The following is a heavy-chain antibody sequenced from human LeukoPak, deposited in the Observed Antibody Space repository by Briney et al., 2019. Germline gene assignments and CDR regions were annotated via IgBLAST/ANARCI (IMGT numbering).Heavy chain of an antibody. CDR3: ARQGDSSGWYMY. CDR1: GGSISSSSYY. V-gene: IGHV4-39*01. CDR2: FYYSGST. J-gene: IGHJ4*02. Sequence: KPSETLSLTCTVSGGSISSSSYYWGWIRQPPGKGLEWIGSFYYSGSTYYNPSLKSRVTISVDTSKNQFSLNLTSVAAADTAVYYCARQGDSSGWYMYWGQGTLVTVSS. D-gene: IGHD6-19*01.